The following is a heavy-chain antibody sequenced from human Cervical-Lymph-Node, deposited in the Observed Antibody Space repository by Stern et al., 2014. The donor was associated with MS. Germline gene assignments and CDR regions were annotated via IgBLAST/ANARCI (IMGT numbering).Heavy chain of an antibody. Sequence: VQLVQSGGGLVQPGGSLRLSCAASGFPFTSYWLHWVRQAPGKGLVWVSRIDRDGSDISYADSVKGRFTISRDNAKSTLYLQMDGLRAEDTAVYYCATLGPHHYEGRRPYWGQGNLVTVSS. CDR3: ATLGPHHYEGRRPY. CDR2: IDRDGSDI. J-gene: IGHJ4*02. V-gene: IGHV3-74*02. D-gene: IGHD3-22*01. CDR1: GFPFTSYW.